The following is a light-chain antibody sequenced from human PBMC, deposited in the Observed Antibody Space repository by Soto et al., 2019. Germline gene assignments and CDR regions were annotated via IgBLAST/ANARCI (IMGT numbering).Light chain of an antibody. J-gene: IGKJ4*01. CDR2: AAS. CDR1: QGIGND. V-gene: IGKV1-6*01. Sequence: AIQMTQSPSSLSVSVGDRVTITCRASQGIGNDVGWYQQKPGKAPKLLIYAASSLQSGVPSRFSGNRSGTDFTLTISSLQPEDFATYYCLQDHNYPLTFGGGTKVEIK. CDR3: LQDHNYPLT.